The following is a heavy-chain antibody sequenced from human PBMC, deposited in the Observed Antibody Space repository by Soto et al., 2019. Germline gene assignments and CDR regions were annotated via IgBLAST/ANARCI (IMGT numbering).Heavy chain of an antibody. CDR1: GFTFSSYG. CDR2: IWYDGSNK. J-gene: IGHJ4*02. Sequence: PGGSLRLSCAASGFTFSSYGMHWVRQAPGKGLEWVAVIWYDGSNKYYADSVKGRFTISRDNSKNTLYLQMNSLRAEDTAVYYCAREDIVATIIDYWGQGTLVTVSS. D-gene: IGHD5-12*01. V-gene: IGHV3-33*01. CDR3: AREDIVATIIDY.